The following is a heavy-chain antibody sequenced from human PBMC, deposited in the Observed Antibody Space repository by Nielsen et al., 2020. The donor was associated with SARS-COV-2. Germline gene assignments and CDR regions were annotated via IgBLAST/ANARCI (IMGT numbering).Heavy chain of an antibody. Sequence: GSLRLSCTVSGGSVSSGSYYWSWIRQPPGKGLEWIGYIYYSGSTNYNPSLKSRVTISVDTSKNQFSLKLSSVTAADTAVYYCARDGIDSGLDVWGQGTTVTVSS. V-gene: IGHV4-61*01. J-gene: IGHJ6*02. D-gene: IGHD6-19*01. CDR2: IYYSGST. CDR3: ARDGIDSGLDV. CDR1: GGSVSSGSYY.